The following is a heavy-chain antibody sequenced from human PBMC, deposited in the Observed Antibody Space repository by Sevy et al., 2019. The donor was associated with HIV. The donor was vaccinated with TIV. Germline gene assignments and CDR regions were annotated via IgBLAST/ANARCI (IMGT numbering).Heavy chain of an antibody. CDR1: GYTFTGYY. D-gene: IGHD3-22*01. J-gene: IGHJ6*02. V-gene: IGHV1-2*02. Sequence: ASVKVSCKASGYTFTGYYMHWVRQAPGQGLEWMGWINPNSGGTNYAQKFQGRVTMTRDTSISTAYMELSRLRSDDTAVYYCARSNNYYDSSGYYPNYGMHVWGQGTTVTVSS. CDR2: INPNSGGT. CDR3: ARSNNYYDSSGYYPNYGMHV.